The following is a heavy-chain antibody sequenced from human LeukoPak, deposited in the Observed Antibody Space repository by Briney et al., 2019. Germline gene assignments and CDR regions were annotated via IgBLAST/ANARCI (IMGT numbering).Heavy chain of an antibody. CDR2: IRSKANSYAT. V-gene: IGHV3-73*01. CDR1: GFTFSGSA. D-gene: IGHD4-17*01. J-gene: IGHJ4*02. Sequence: GGSLRLSCAASGFTFSGSAMHWVRQASGKGLEWVRRIRSKANSYATAYAASVKGRFTISRDDSKNTAYLQMNSLKTEDTAVYYCTIYSIHYGDYVVGYFDYWGQGTLVTVSS. CDR3: TIYSIHYGDYVVGYFDY.